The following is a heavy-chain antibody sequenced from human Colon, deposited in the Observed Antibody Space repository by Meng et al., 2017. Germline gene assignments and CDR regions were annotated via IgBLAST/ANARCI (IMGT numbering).Heavy chain of an antibody. D-gene: IGHD4-17*01. Sequence: GSLKISCTASGFTFRDHSIDWVRQTPGKGLEWVSSISPSSTYVYYADSVKGRFTISRDNAKNSVFLQMNSLRAEDSAVYYCARQDDYGDYKIDFWGQGTLVTVSS. CDR3: ARQDDYGDYKIDF. J-gene: IGHJ4*02. CDR2: ISPSSTYV. CDR1: GFTFRDHS. V-gene: IGHV3-21*01.